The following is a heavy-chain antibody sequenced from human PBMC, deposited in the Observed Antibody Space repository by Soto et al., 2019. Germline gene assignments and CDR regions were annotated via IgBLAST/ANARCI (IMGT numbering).Heavy chain of an antibody. CDR3: TRDVRGWYHYGMDV. V-gene: IGHV3-49*04. CDR2: IRSKAYGGTT. D-gene: IGHD6-19*01. Sequence: PVGSLRLSCTASGFTFGDYAMSWVRQAPGKGLEWVGFIRSKAYGGTTEYAASVKGRFTISRDDSKSIAYLQMNSLKTEDTAVYYCTRDVRGWYHYGMDVWGQGTTVTVSS. J-gene: IGHJ6*02. CDR1: GFTFGDYA.